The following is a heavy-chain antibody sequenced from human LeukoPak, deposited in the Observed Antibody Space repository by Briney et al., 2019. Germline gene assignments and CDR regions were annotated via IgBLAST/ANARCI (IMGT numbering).Heavy chain of an antibody. CDR1: GGSISSYY. D-gene: IGHD3-22*01. Sequence: SETLSLTCTVSGGSISSYYWSWIRQPPGKGLEWIGYIYYSGSTNYNPSFKSRVTISVDTSKNQFSLKLTSVTAADTAVYYCARGPIEYYYESSGYYSPHYWGQGTLVTVSS. CDR2: IYYSGST. V-gene: IGHV4-59*08. CDR3: ARGPIEYYYESSGYYSPHY. J-gene: IGHJ4*02.